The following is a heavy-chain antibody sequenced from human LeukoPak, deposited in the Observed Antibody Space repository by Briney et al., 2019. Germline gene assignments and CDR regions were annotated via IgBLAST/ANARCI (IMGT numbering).Heavy chain of an antibody. CDR2: ISYDGSNK. Sequence: GGSLRLSCAASGFTFSSYAMHWVRQAPGKGLEWVAVISYDGSNKYYADSVKGRFTISRDNSKNTLYLQMNSLRAEDTAVYYCASSQLVRRSFDYWGQGTLVTVSS. CDR1: GFTFSSYA. D-gene: IGHD6-13*01. V-gene: IGHV3-30*04. J-gene: IGHJ4*02. CDR3: ASSQLVRRSFDY.